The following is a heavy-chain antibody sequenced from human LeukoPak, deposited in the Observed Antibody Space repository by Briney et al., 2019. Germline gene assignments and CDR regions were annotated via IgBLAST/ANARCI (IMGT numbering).Heavy chain of an antibody. CDR1: GFTFSSYA. CDR2: LSSSSSSM. Sequence: GGSLRLSCAASGFTFSSYAMNWVRQAPGKGLEWVSYLSSSSSSMFYAGSVKGRFTISRDNAKNLLNLQMNSLRAEDTAVYYCVRDQTAYKWSFYYYYYMDVWGKGTTVTVSS. V-gene: IGHV3-48*04. CDR3: VRDQTAYKWSFYYYYYMDV. J-gene: IGHJ6*03. D-gene: IGHD1-20*01.